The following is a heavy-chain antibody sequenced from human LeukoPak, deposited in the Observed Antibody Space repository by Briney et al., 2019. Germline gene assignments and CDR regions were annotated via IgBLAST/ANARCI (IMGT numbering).Heavy chain of an antibody. CDR2: INPTGGST. CDR3: ARAAVAGTGYFDY. Sequence: GASVKVSCKASGYTFTTYYMHWVRQAPGKGLEWMGKINPTGGSTTYAQKFQGRVTITADESTSTAYMELSSLRSEDTAVYYCARAAVAGTGYFDYWGQGTLVTVSS. D-gene: IGHD6-19*01. CDR1: GYTFTTYY. V-gene: IGHV1-46*01. J-gene: IGHJ4*02.